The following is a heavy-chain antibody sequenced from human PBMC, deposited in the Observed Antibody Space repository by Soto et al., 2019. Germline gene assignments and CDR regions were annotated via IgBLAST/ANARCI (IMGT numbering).Heavy chain of an antibody. Sequence: QLQLQESGSGLVRPSQTLSLTCAVSGGSISSGGYSWNWIRQPPGKGLEWIGYINHSGSTLYNPSPPTRPTTSVHNSPHHFSLTLTSVTAADTPVSSFPTSHLEGTCFAPWAQATLLTVSS. CDR1: GGSISSGGYS. D-gene: IGHD3-10*01. J-gene: IGHJ5*02. CDR3: PTSHLEGTCFAP. CDR2: INHSGST. V-gene: IGHV4-30-2*01.